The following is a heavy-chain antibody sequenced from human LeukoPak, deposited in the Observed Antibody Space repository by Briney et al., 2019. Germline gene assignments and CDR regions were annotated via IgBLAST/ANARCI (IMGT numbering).Heavy chain of an antibody. V-gene: IGHV3-7*01. CDR3: ARNYYDSSGYYVY. CDR1: GFTFSSCW. J-gene: IGHJ4*02. D-gene: IGHD3-22*01. CDR2: IKQDGSEK. Sequence: GGSLRLSCVVSGFTFSSCWMSWVRQAPGKGLEWVANIKQDGSEKYYVGSLKGRFTISRDNAKNSLYLQMNSLRAEDTAVYYCARNYYDSSGYYVYWGQGTLVTVSS.